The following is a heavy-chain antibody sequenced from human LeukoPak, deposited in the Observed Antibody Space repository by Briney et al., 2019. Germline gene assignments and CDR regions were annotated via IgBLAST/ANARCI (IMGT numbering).Heavy chain of an antibody. Sequence: SETLSLTCSVSGDSISYFYWSWIRQPPGKGLEWIGYIYYSGSTNYNPSLKSRVTISVDTSKNQFSLKLSSVTAADTAVYYCARDSSGWYGGYYFDYWGQGTLVTVSS. D-gene: IGHD6-19*01. CDR3: ARDSSGWYGGYYFDY. V-gene: IGHV4-59*01. J-gene: IGHJ4*02. CDR2: IYYSGST. CDR1: GDSISYFY.